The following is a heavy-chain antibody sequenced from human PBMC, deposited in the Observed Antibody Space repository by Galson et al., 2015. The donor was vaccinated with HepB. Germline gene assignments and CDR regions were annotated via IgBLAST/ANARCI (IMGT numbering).Heavy chain of an antibody. Sequence: SLRLSCAASGFTFSSYAMSWVRQAPGKGLEWVSAISGSGGSTYYADSVKGRFTISRDNSKNTLYLQMNSLRAEDTAVYYCAKDRSSSWFFDYWGQGTLVTVSS. CDR1: GFTFSSYA. J-gene: IGHJ4*02. V-gene: IGHV3-23*01. D-gene: IGHD6-13*01. CDR2: ISGSGGST. CDR3: AKDRSSSWFFDY.